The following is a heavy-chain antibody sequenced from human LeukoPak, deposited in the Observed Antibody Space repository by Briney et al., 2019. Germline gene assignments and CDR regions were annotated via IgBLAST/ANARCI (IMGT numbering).Heavy chain of an antibody. CDR2: ISNNGGDT. J-gene: IGHJ4*02. V-gene: IGHV3-23*01. Sequence: GGSLRLSCAASGFRFNSFALSWVRQAPGKGLEWVSGISNNGGDTYYADSVKGRFTISRDNSKNTLYLQMNSLGAEDTAVYYCAKDDFWSGYFDYWGQGTLVTVSS. CDR1: GFRFNSFA. CDR3: AKDDFWSGYFDY. D-gene: IGHD3-3*01.